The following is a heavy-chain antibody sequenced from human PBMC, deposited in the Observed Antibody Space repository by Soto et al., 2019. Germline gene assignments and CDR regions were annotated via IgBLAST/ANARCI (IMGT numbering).Heavy chain of an antibody. D-gene: IGHD6-13*01. CDR2: ISGSGGST. J-gene: IGHJ4*02. CDR1: GFTFSSYA. Sequence: EVQLLESGGGLVQPGGSLRLSCAASGFTFSSYAMSWVRQAPGKGLEWVSAISGSGGSTYYADSVKGRFTISRDNSKNTLDLQMSSLRAEDTAVYYWAIGMYSSSWYGRYYFDYWGQGTLVTVSS. CDR3: AIGMYSSSWYGRYYFDY. V-gene: IGHV3-23*01.